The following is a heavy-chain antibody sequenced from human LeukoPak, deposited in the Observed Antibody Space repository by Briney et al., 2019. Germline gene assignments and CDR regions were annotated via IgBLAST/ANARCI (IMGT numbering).Heavy chain of an antibody. CDR3: AREYCSSTSCYGVDY. Sequence: ASVKVSCKASGYTFTSYGTSWVRQAPGHGLEWMGWISAYNTNTNYAQKLQGRVTMTTDTSTSTAYMELRSLRSDDTAVYYCAREYCSSTSCYGVDYWGQGALVTVSS. D-gene: IGHD2-2*01. CDR1: GYTFTSYG. J-gene: IGHJ4*02. CDR2: ISAYNTNT. V-gene: IGHV1-18*01.